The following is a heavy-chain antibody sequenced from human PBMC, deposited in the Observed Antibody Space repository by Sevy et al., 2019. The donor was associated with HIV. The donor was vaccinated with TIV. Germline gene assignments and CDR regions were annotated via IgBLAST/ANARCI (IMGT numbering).Heavy chain of an antibody. CDR2: IKSKNDGGIT. CDR3: TTMGWHGGFDI. D-gene: IGHD4-17*01. CDR1: GFTFSNTW. J-gene: IGHJ3*02. V-gene: IGHV3-15*01. Sequence: GGSLRLSCAASGFTFSNTWMSWVRQAPGKGLELVGRIKSKNDGGITDYAAPVIGRFTISRDDSKSTLYLRMNSLKIEDTAVYYCTTMGWHGGFDIWGQGAMVTVSS.